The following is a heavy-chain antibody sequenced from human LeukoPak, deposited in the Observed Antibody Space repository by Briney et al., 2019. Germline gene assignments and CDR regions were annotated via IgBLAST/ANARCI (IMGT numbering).Heavy chain of an antibody. CDR3: AELGITMIGGV. CDR1: GFTFSTSG. V-gene: IGHV3-30*18. D-gene: IGHD3-10*02. J-gene: IGHJ6*04. Sequence: PGRSLRLSCAASGFTFSTSGMHWVRQAPGKGLEWVAVISYDGSNKYYADSVKGRFTISRDNSKNTLYVQMNSLRAEDTAVYYCAELGITMIGGVWGKGTTVTISS. CDR2: ISYDGSNK.